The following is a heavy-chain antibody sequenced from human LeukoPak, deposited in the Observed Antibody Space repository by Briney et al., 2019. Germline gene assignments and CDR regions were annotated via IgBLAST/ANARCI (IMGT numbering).Heavy chain of an antibody. CDR3: ARASITMVRGVIRKASYFDY. V-gene: IGHV5-51*01. J-gene: IGHJ4*02. CDR1: GYSFTSYW. Sequence: GESLKISCKGSGYSFTSYWIGWVRPMPGKGLEWMGIIYPCDSDTRYSPSFQGQVTISADKSISTAYLQWSSLKASDNAMYYCARASITMVRGVIRKASYFDYWGQGTLVTVSS. CDR2: IYPCDSDT. D-gene: IGHD3-10*01.